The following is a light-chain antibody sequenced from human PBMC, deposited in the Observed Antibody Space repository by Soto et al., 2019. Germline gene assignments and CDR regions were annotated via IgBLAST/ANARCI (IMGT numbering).Light chain of an antibody. J-gene: IGKJ1*01. CDR3: QQSYSTLTWT. CDR1: QSISNH. V-gene: IGKV1-39*01. Sequence: DIQMTQSPSSLSASVEDRVIITCRASQSISNHLNWYQQKPGKAPKLLIYDASSLQTGVPSRFSGSGSGTDFSLTISSLQPEDFATYYCQQSYSTLTWTFGQGTKVDIK. CDR2: DAS.